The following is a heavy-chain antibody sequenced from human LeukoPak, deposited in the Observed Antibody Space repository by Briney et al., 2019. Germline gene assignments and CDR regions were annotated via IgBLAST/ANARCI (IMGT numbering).Heavy chain of an antibody. J-gene: IGHJ4*02. CDR3: ASGTYGDYSFDF. V-gene: IGHV1-2*06. CDR1: GYTFTGYY. CDR2: ISPKSGDT. Sequence: ASVKVSCKASGYTFTGYYIHWVRQAPGQGREWMGRISPKSGDTDYSQKFQGGVTLTSDSSITTAYMELNRLTSDATAVYYCASGTYGDYSFDFWGQGTLVTVSS. D-gene: IGHD4-17*01.